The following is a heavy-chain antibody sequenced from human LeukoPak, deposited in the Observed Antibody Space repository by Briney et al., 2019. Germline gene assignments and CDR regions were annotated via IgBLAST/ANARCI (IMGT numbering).Heavy chain of an antibody. D-gene: IGHD3-22*01. V-gene: IGHV3-48*01. CDR1: GFTFSSYS. Sequence: GGSLRLSCAASGFTFSSYSMNWVRQAPGKGLEWVSYISSSSSTIYYADSVKGRFTISRDNSKNTLYLQMNSLRAEDTAVYYCAKGRYYYDSSGYYRLPFDYWGQGTLVTVSS. CDR3: AKGRYYYDSSGYYRLPFDY. J-gene: IGHJ4*02. CDR2: ISSSSSTI.